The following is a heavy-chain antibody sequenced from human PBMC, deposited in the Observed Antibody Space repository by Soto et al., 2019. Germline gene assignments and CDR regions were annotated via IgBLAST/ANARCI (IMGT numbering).Heavy chain of an antibody. Sequence: SETLSLTCTVSGGSISSYYWSWIRQPPGKGMEWIGYIYYTGSTNYNPSLKSRVTISVDTSKNQFSLKLSSVTAADTAVYYCARGLRRQLLNWFDPWGQGTLVTVSS. CDR1: GGSISSYY. CDR2: IYYTGST. CDR3: ARGLRRQLLNWFDP. D-gene: IGHD2-2*01. V-gene: IGHV4-59*01. J-gene: IGHJ5*02.